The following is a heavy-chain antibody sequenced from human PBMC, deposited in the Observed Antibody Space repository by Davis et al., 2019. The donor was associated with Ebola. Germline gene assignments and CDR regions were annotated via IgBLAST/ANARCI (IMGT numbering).Heavy chain of an antibody. CDR3: ARDNDPYGGRYKYRPPNAFDL. V-gene: IGHV4-61*01. CDR2: VYYGKA. J-gene: IGHJ3*01. D-gene: IGHD1-26*01. CDR1: GVSINSGTYY. Sequence: PSETLSLTCTVSGVSINSGTYYWAWIRQAPGKTLEWIGYVYYGKAIYNPSLKSRVTIFSDTSKNSFSLRVTSVTAADTAIYFCARDNDPYGGRYKYRPPNAFDLWGQGTKVAVSS.